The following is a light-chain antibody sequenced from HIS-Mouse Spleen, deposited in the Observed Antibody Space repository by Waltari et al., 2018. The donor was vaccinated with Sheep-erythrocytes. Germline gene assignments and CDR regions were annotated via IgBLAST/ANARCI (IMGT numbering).Light chain of an antibody. V-gene: IGLV2-23*01. Sequence: GQSITISCTGTSSDVGSYNLVSWYQQHPGKAPKLMIYEGSKRPSGLSNRFSGSKSGNTASLTIAGLQAEDEADYYCCSYAGSSTPWVFGGGTKLTVL. CDR2: EGS. CDR1: SSDVGSYNL. CDR3: CSYAGSSTPWV. J-gene: IGLJ3*02.